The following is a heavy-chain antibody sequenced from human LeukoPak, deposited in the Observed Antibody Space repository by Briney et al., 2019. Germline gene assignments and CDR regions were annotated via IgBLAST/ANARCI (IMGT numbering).Heavy chain of an antibody. Sequence: KSSETLSLTCAVYGGSFSGYYWSWIRQPPGKGLEWIGEINHSGSTNYNPSLKSRVTISVDTSKNQFSLKLSSVTAADTAVYYCARRWHDEPYGMDVWGQGTTVTVSS. CDR1: GGSFSGYY. J-gene: IGHJ6*02. V-gene: IGHV4-34*01. CDR2: INHSGST. D-gene: IGHD2-15*01. CDR3: ARRWHDEPYGMDV.